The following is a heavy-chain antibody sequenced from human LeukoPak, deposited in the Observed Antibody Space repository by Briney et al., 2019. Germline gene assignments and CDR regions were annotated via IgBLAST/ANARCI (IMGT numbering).Heavy chain of an antibody. CDR1: GFTFSTYG. CDR2: IKQDGSEK. Sequence: PGGSLRLSCAASGFTFSTYGMSWVRQAPGKGLEWVANIKQDGSEKYYVDSVKGRFTISRDNAKNSLYLQMNSLRAEDTAVYYCARGAYYDFWSIDYWGQGTLVTVSS. J-gene: IGHJ4*02. V-gene: IGHV3-7*01. D-gene: IGHD3-3*01. CDR3: ARGAYYDFWSIDY.